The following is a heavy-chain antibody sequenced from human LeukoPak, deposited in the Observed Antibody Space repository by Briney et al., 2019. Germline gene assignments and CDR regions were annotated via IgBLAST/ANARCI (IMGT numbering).Heavy chain of an antibody. J-gene: IGHJ5*02. CDR3: ARDRGSGWNNWFDP. CDR2: IYYSGST. V-gene: IGHV4-59*01. Sequence: SETLSLTCTVSGGPISSYFWNWIRQPPGKGLEWIGYIYYSGSTNYNPSLKSRVTISVDTSKNQFSLKLSSVTAADTAVYYCARDRGSGWNNWFDPWGQGTLVTVSS. D-gene: IGHD6-19*01. CDR1: GGPISSYF.